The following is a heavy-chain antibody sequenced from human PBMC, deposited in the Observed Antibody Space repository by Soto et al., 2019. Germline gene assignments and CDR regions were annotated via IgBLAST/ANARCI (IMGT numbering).Heavy chain of an antibody. CDR1: GYSFTSYW. CDR2: IDPSDSYT. V-gene: IGHV5-10-1*01. Sequence: GESLKISCKGSGYSFTSYWISWVRQMPGKGLEWMGRIDPSDSYTNYSPSFQGHVTISADKSISTAYLQWSSLKASDTAMYYCATSGLFWSGYYKYYYYGMDVWGQGTTVTVSS. CDR3: ATSGLFWSGYYKYYYYGMDV. D-gene: IGHD3-3*01. J-gene: IGHJ6*02.